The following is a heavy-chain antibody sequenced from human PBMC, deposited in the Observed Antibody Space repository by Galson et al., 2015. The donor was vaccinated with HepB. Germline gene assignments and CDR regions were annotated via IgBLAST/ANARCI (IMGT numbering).Heavy chain of an antibody. D-gene: IGHD3-3*01. CDR2: INAGKGNT. CDR1: GYTFTSYA. Sequence: SVTVSCKAFGYTFTSYAMHWVRQAPGQRLEWMGWINAGKGNTEYSQKFQGRVTSARDTSASTTYMELSSLRSEDTAIYYCARTPVLRFLEFDYWGQGTLVTVSS. V-gene: IGHV1-3*01. CDR3: ARTPVLRFLEFDY. J-gene: IGHJ4*02.